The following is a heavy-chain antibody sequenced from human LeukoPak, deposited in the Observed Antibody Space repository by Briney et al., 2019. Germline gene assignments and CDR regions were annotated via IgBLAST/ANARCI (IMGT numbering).Heavy chain of an antibody. J-gene: IGHJ4*02. CDR1: GGTFNIYS. CDR3: ARVWNYYYFDY. V-gene: IGHV1-2*02. D-gene: IGHD1-7*01. CDR2: INPNSGGT. Sequence: SVKVSCKASGGTFNIYSIIWVRQAPGQGLEWMGWINPNSGGTNYAQKFQGRVTMTRDTSISTAYMELSRLRSDDTAVYYCARVWNYYYFDYWGQGTLVTVSS.